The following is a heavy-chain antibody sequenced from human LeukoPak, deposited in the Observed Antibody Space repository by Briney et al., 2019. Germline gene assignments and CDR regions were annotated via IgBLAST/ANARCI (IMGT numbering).Heavy chain of an antibody. D-gene: IGHD6-19*01. Sequence: GGSLRLSCAASGFTFSAYSMSWVRQTPGKGLEWLSYISTSSDTIYYADSVKGRFTISRDNAKNSLYLQMNSLRDEDSAVYYCARRAVPGSNYFDYWGQGTLVTVSS. CDR3: ARRAVPGSNYFDY. CDR2: ISTSSDTI. J-gene: IGHJ4*02. V-gene: IGHV3-48*02. CDR1: GFTFSAYS.